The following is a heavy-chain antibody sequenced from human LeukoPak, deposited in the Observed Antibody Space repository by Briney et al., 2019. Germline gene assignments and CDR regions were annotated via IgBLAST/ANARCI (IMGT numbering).Heavy chain of an antibody. Sequence: PGGSLRLSXAASGFTFSSYWMHWVRQAPGKGLVWVSRINSDGSSTSYADSVKGRFTISRDNAKNTLYLQMNSLRAEDTAVYYCARDLGYDFWSGYYTSYDYWGRGTLVTVSS. V-gene: IGHV3-74*01. D-gene: IGHD3-3*01. CDR2: INSDGSST. CDR1: GFTFSSYW. CDR3: ARDLGYDFWSGYYTSYDY. J-gene: IGHJ4*02.